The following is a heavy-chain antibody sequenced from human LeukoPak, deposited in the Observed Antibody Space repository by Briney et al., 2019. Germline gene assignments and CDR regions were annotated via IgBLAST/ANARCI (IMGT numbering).Heavy chain of an antibody. Sequence: PSETLSLTCAVYGGSFSGYYWSWIRQPPGKGLEWIGEINHSGSTNYNPSLKSRVTISVDTSKNQFSLKLSSVTAADTAMYYCARGRIGSSWVFDLWGQGTLVTVSS. V-gene: IGHV4-34*01. CDR1: GGSFSGYY. CDR3: ARGRIGSSWVFDL. CDR2: INHSGST. D-gene: IGHD2-2*01. J-gene: IGHJ4*02.